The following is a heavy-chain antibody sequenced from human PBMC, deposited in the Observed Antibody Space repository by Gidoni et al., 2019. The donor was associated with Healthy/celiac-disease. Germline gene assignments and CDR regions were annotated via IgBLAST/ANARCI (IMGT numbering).Heavy chain of an antibody. CDR3: LGWELLGGWFDP. CDR1: GFTFSSYA. Sequence: EVQLVESGGGLVQPGGSLRLSCAASGFTFSSYAMSWVRQAPGKGLGWVSAISGSGGSTYYADSVKGRFTISRDNSKNTLYLQMNSLRAEDTAVYYCLGWELLGGWFDPWGQGTLVTVSS. D-gene: IGHD1-26*01. V-gene: IGHV3-23*04. J-gene: IGHJ5*02. CDR2: ISGSGGST.